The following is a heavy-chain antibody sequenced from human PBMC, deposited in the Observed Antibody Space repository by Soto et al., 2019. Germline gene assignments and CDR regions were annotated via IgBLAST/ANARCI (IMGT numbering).Heavy chain of an antibody. J-gene: IGHJ4*02. CDR2: ISGSGGST. V-gene: IGHV3-23*01. Sequence: EVQLLESGGGLVQPGGSLRLSCAASGFTFSSYAMSWVRQAPGKGLEWVSAISGSGGSTYYADSVKGRFTISRDNSKNTLHLLMNSLRAEDTAVYYCANSLLIECFDYWGQGTMVTVSS. CDR1: GFTFSSYA. CDR3: ANSLLIECFDY. D-gene: IGHD3-3*01.